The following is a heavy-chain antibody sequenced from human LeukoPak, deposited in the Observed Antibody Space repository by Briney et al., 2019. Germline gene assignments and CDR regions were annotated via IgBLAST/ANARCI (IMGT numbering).Heavy chain of an antibody. Sequence: GGSLRLSCVASGFIFSRYEMNWVRQAPGKGLEWLSYIGTSGSIMSYADSVKGRFTISRDNAKNSLYLQMNSLRAEDTAAYYCARRGFYDTSGYLFDYWGQGTLVTVSS. CDR3: ARRGFYDTSGYLFDY. V-gene: IGHV3-48*03. J-gene: IGHJ4*02. CDR1: GFIFSRYE. CDR2: IGTSGSIM. D-gene: IGHD3-22*01.